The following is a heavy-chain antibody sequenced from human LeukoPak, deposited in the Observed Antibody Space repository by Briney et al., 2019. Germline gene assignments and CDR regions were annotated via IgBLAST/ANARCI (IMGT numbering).Heavy chain of an antibody. Sequence: PGGSLRLSCAASGLTFSSYSMNWVRQAPGKGLEWVSSISSSSSYIYYADSVKGRFTISRDNAKNSLYLQMNSLRAEDTAVYYCARDWLVRGVNWFDPWGQGTLVTVSS. CDR3: ARDWLVRGVNWFDP. CDR1: GLTFSSYS. CDR2: ISSSSSYI. V-gene: IGHV3-21*01. D-gene: IGHD3-10*01. J-gene: IGHJ5*02.